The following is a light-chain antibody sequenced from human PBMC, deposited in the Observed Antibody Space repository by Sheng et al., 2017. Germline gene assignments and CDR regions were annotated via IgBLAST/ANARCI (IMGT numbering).Light chain of an antibody. CDR1: QNINNW. V-gene: IGKV1-5*03. Sequence: DIQMTQSPSTLSASVGDRVTITCRASQNINNWLAWYQQKVGKAPKLLISKASSLESGVPPRFTGSGSGTEFALTISSLQPDDFATYYCQQYNAYSWTFGQGTKVEIK. J-gene: IGKJ1*01. CDR2: KAS. CDR3: QQYNAYSWT.